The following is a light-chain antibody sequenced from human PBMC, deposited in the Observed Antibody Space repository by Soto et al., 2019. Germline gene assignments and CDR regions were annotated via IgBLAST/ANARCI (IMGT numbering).Light chain of an antibody. CDR3: HQFDSTPYT. J-gene: IGKJ2*01. CDR2: GAS. Sequence: IVLTQSPGTLSLSPGQKVTLSCRASQTLTNNYLAWYQQKPGQAPRLLIFGASNRFTGIPDRFSGSGSGTDFTLTINRLQPEDFAMYFCHQFDSTPYTFGPGTKLEI. V-gene: IGKV3-20*01. CDR1: QTLTNNY.